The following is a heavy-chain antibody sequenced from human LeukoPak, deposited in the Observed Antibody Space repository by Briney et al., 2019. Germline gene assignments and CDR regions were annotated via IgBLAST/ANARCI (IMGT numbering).Heavy chain of an antibody. CDR1: GFTFSNYS. V-gene: IGHV3-21*01. CDR2: ISRSSRYI. CDR3: ARAYCSSTRCSYYFDS. J-gene: IGHJ4*02. D-gene: IGHD2-2*01. Sequence: PGGSLRLSCAASGFTFSNYSMNWVRQAPGKGLEWVSSISRSSRYIYYADSVKGRFTISRDNAKNSLYLQMNSLRAEDTAVYYCARAYCSSTRCSYYFDSWGQGTLVTVSS.